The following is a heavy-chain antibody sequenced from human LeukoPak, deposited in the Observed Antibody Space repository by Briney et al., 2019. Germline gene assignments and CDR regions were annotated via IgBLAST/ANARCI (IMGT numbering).Heavy chain of an antibody. J-gene: IGHJ3*02. CDR3: ARAGFPSAFDI. V-gene: IGHV3-74*01. D-gene: IGHD1-1*01. Sequence: GGSLRLSCAASGFTFSSYWMHWVRQAPGKGLVWVSRINSDGSSTSYADSVKGRFTISRDDAKNSVYLQMNSLRPEDTAVYYCARAGFPSAFDIWGQGTMVTVSS. CDR1: GFTFSSYW. CDR2: INSDGSST.